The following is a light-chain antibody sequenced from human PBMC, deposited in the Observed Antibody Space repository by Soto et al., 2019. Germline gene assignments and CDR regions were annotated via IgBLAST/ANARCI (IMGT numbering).Light chain of an antibody. Sequence: EIVLTQSPGTLSLSPGERATLSCRASQSVSSSYLAWYQQKPGQAPSLLIYGASSRATGIPDRFSGSGSGTDFTVTISRLEPEDFAVYYCQQYGSSPLFGPGTKVDIK. J-gene: IGKJ3*01. CDR3: QQYGSSPL. CDR2: GAS. CDR1: QSVSSSY. V-gene: IGKV3-20*01.